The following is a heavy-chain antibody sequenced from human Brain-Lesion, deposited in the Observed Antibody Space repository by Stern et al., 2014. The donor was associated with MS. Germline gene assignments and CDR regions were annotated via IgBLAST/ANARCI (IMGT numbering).Heavy chain of an antibody. CDR2: VVGLNGDT. J-gene: IGHJ5*02. CDR1: GITFSQSA. Sequence: QLEESGPEVKKPGTSVKVSCKASGITFSQSAVQWLRQARGQRLGWIGWVVGLNGDTNYAQSFQERVTITRDMSTSTVYMELRSLRSEDTAVYYCASERYTYYDDQRPPGGFGPWGQGTLVTVSS. V-gene: IGHV1-58*03. CDR3: ASERYTYYDDQRPPGGFGP. D-gene: IGHD5-18*01.